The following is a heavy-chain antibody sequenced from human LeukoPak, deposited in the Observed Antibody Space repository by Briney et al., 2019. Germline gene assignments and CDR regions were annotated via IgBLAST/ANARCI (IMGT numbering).Heavy chain of an antibody. CDR1: GYTFTSYG. CDR3: ARDRSYYGSGSYNY. J-gene: IGHJ4*02. D-gene: IGHD3-10*01. CDR2: ISAYNGNT. V-gene: IGHV1-18*01. Sequence: ASVKVSCKASGYTFTSYGISWVRQAPGQGLEWMGWISAYNGNTNYAQKLQGRVTMTTDTSTSTAYMELRSLRSDDTAVYYCARDRSYYGSGSYNYWGQGTLVTVSS.